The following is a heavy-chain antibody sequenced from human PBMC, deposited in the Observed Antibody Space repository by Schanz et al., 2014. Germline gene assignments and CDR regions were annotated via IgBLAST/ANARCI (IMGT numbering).Heavy chain of an antibody. Sequence: QVQLVQSGTQVKKPGASVKVSCKASGYTLSAYSLHWVRQAPGQGLEWMGIVNPSVRGTHFAREFQGRVTVTSDTSTSTVYMELSGLRSEDTAVYYCAGAFDSSGYYFDYWGQGTLVNVAS. J-gene: IGHJ4*02. CDR3: AGAFDSSGYYFDY. CDR2: VNPSVRGT. D-gene: IGHD3-22*01. V-gene: IGHV1-46*03. CDR1: GYTLSAYS.